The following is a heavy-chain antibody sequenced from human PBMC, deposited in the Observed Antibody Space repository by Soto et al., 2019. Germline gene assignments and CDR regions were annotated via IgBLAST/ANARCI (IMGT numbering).Heavy chain of an antibody. D-gene: IGHD3-22*01. CDR2: INPNSGGT. Sequence: GASVKVSCKASGYTFTVYYMHWVRQAPGQGLEWMGWINPNSGGTNYAQKFQGWVTMTRDTSISTAYMELSRLRSDDTAVYYCASGHYYDSSGYQFDYWGQGTLVTVSS. CDR3: ASGHYYDSSGYQFDY. V-gene: IGHV1-2*04. CDR1: GYTFTVYY. J-gene: IGHJ4*02.